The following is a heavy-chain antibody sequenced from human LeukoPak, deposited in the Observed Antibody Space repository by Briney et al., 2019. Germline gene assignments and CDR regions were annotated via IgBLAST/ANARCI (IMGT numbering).Heavy chain of an antibody. D-gene: IGHD2-15*01. J-gene: IGHJ4*02. V-gene: IGHV3-53*01. CDR3: ARDRYCSGGSCPLGY. CDR1: GFTVSSNY. CDR2: IYSGGST. Sequence: GGSLRLSCAASGFTVSSNYMSWVRQAPGKGLEWVSVIYSGGSTYYADSVKGQFTISRDNSKNTLYLQMNSLRAEDTAVYYCARDRYCSGGSCPLGYWGQGTLVTVSS.